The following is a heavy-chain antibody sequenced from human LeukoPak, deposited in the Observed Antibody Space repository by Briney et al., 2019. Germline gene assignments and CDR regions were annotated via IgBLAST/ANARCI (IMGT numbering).Heavy chain of an antibody. Sequence: GGSLRLSCTTSGFIFAKYAMAWVRQSPGKGLEWVSTISASGADTYYADSVRGRFTISRDNSRNALYLRLSRLRVDDTAFYYCPKPLLTPGNWGPGTLVTVSS. J-gene: IGHJ4*02. CDR3: PKPLLTPGN. D-gene: IGHD4-23*01. V-gene: IGHV3-23*01. CDR2: ISASGADT. CDR1: GFIFAKYA.